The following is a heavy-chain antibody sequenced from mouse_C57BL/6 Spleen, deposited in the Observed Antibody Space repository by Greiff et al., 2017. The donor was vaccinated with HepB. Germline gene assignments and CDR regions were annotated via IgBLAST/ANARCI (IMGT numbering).Heavy chain of an antibody. D-gene: IGHD2-10*02. V-gene: IGHV5-4*01. CDR2: ISDGGSYT. CDR3: AREGMAQYYAMDY. Sequence: EVQLVESGGGLVKPGGSLKLSCAASGFTFSSYAMSWVRQTPEKRLEWVATISDGGSYTYYPDNVKGRFTISRDNAKNNLYLQMSHLKSEDTAMYYCAREGMAQYYAMDYWGQGTSVTVSS. CDR1: GFTFSSYA. J-gene: IGHJ4*01.